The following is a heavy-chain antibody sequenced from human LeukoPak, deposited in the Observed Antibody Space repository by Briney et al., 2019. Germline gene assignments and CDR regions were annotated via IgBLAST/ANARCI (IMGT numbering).Heavy chain of an antibody. CDR1: GYTLTELS. CDR3: AMSIVGATPFDY. Sequence: ASVKVSCKVSGYTLTELSMHWVRQAPGQGLEWMGWINPNSGGTNYAQKFQGWVTMTRDTSISTAYMELSRLRPDDTAVYYCAMSIVGATPFDYWGQGTLVTVSS. J-gene: IGHJ4*02. CDR2: INPNSGGT. D-gene: IGHD1-26*01. V-gene: IGHV1-2*04.